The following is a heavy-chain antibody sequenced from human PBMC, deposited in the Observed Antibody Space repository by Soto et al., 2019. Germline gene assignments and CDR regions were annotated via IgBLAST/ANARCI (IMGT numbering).Heavy chain of an antibody. CDR2: IYCSGST. CDR3: ARDLARSSYNRNWFDP. V-gene: IGHV4-59*01. D-gene: IGHD1-26*01. CDR1: GGSISSYY. J-gene: IGHJ5*02. Sequence: SETLSLTCTVSGGSISSYYWIWIRQPPGKGLEWIGYIYCSGSTNYNPSLKSRVTISVDTSKNQFSLKLSSVTAADTAVYYCARDLARSSYNRNWFDPWGQGTLVTVSS.